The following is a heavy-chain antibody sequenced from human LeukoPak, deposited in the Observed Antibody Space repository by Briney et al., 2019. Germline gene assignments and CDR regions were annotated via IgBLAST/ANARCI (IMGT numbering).Heavy chain of an antibody. CDR2: ISSSSSYI. D-gene: IGHD2-2*02. J-gene: IGHJ6*02. V-gene: IGHV3-21*01. Sequence: PGGSPRLSCAASGFTFSSYSMNWVRQAPGKGLEWVSSISSSSSYIYYADSVKGRFTISRDNAKNSLYLQMNSLRAEDTAVYYCAKEGPGYCSSTSCYNVVSYYYGMDVWGQGTTVTVSS. CDR1: GFTFSSYS. CDR3: AKEGPGYCSSTSCYNVVSYYYGMDV.